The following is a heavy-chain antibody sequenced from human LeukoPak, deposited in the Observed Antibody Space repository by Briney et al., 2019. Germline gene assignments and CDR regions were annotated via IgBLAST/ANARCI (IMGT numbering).Heavy chain of an antibody. D-gene: IGHD1-26*01. J-gene: IGHJ5*02. CDR1: GGSVSSSSYY. V-gene: IGHV4-39*01. CDR3: ARSSGSYYH. CDR2: IYYRGST. Sequence: ETESLTCTVSGGSVSSSSYYWGWIRQPPGKGLEWIRSIYYRGSTYYNPSLKSRVTISVDTSKNQFSLRLSSVTAADTAVYYCARSSGSYYHWGQGTL.